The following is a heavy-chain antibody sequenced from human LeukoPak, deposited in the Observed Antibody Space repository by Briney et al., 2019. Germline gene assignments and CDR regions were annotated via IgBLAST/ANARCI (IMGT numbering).Heavy chain of an antibody. CDR2: INPNSGGT. CDR1: GYTSTGYY. V-gene: IGHV1-2*06. CDR3: ARADAFDI. J-gene: IGHJ3*02. Sequence: ASVKVSCKASGYTSTGYYIHWMRQAPGQGLEWVGRINPNSGGTNYAQKFQGRVTMARDTSISTAYMELSRLTSDDTATYYCARADAFDIWGQGTMVTVSS.